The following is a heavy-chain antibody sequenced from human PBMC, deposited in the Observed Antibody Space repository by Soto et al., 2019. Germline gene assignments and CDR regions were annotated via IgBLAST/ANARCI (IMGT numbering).Heavy chain of an antibody. D-gene: IGHD3-10*01. Sequence: PSETLSLTCTVSGGSVSSGSYYWSWIRQPPGKGLEWIGYRYYSGSTNYNPSLKSRVTISVDTSKNQFSLKLRSVTAADTAVYYCASMGYHYGSGSYPLDYWGQGTLVTVSS. J-gene: IGHJ4*02. CDR3: ASMGYHYGSGSYPLDY. CDR1: GGSVSSGSYY. CDR2: RYYSGST. V-gene: IGHV4-61*01.